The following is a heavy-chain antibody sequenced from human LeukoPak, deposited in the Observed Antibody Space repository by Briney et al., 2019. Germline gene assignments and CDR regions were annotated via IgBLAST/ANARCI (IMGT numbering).Heavy chain of an antibody. D-gene: IGHD6-19*01. V-gene: IGHV3-21*04. Sequence: PGGSLRLSCAASGFTFSSYSMNWVRQAPGKGLEWVSSISSSSSYIYYADSVKGRFTISRDNAKNSLYLQMNSLRAEDTAVYYCAKVAGPGLGYYYGMDVWGQGTTVTVSS. CDR2: ISSSSSYI. J-gene: IGHJ6*02. CDR1: GFTFSSYS. CDR3: AKVAGPGLGYYYGMDV.